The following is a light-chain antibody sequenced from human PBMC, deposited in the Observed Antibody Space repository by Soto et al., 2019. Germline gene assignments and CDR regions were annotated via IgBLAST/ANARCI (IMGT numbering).Light chain of an antibody. Sequence: AIRMTPSPASLSASTGDRVTITCRASQGISSYLAWYQQKPGKAPKVLIYIASRLQSGVPSRFSGRGSGTDFSLTISNLQPEDFATYFCQQSKTFPLTFGGGTKVDI. J-gene: IGKJ4*01. CDR2: IAS. CDR3: QQSKTFPLT. CDR1: QGISSY. V-gene: IGKV1-8*01.